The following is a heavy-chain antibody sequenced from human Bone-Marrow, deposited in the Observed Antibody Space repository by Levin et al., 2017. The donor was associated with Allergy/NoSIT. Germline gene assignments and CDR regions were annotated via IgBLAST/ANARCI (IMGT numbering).Heavy chain of an antibody. CDR3: AKQSCGTVTCYPADH. CDR1: GFTFRNYA. J-gene: IGHJ4*02. CDR2: VSDSGDGT. V-gene: IGHV3-23*01. Sequence: EASVKVSCEASGFTFRNYAMTWIRQAPGKGLEGVAGVSDSGDGTYYTDSVKGRFTVFRDNSRKRLYLQMDSLTVEDTATYYCAKQSCGTVTCYPADHWGQGTQVIVSS. D-gene: IGHD2-15*01.